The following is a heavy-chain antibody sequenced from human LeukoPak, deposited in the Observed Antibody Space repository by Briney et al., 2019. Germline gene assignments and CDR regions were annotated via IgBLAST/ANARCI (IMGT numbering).Heavy chain of an antibody. CDR3: AKGGRGQYYGIDV. D-gene: IGHD4-11*01. CDR2: ISGGGDRT. V-gene: IGHV3-23*01. CDR1: AFTFSSFA. Sequence: GGSLRLSCAASAFTFSSFAMTWVRQAPGKGLEWVSAISGGGDRTYCADSVKGRFTISRDNSKNTLYLQMNSLRGEDTAVYFCAKGGRGQYYGIDVWGQGTTVSVSS. J-gene: IGHJ6*02.